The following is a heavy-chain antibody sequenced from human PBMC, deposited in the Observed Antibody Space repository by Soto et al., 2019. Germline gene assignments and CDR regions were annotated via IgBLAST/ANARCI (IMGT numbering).Heavy chain of an antibody. Sequence: GGSLRLSCAASGFTFSSYSMNWVRQAPGKGLEWVSYISSSSSSTIYYADSVKGRFTISRDNAKNSLYLQMNSLRDEDTAVYYCALMIVVVITTPDDAFDIWGQGTMVTVSS. CDR1: GFTFSSYS. D-gene: IGHD3-22*01. J-gene: IGHJ3*02. V-gene: IGHV3-48*02. CDR2: ISSSSSSTI. CDR3: ALMIVVVITTPDDAFDI.